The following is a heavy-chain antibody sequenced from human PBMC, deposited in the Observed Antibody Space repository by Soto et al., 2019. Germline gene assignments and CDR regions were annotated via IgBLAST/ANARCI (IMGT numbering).Heavy chain of an antibody. V-gene: IGHV4-39*01. CDR1: GGSIISSSYY. D-gene: IGHD2-15*01. Sequence: SETLSVTCTVSGGSIISSSYYWVWIRQPPGKGLEWIGSIYYSGSTYYNPSLKSRVTISVDTSKNQFSLKLSSVTAADTAVYYCARSLFGYCSGGSCYLIYGMDVWGQGTTVTVSS. J-gene: IGHJ6*02. CDR3: ARSLFGYCSGGSCYLIYGMDV. CDR2: IYYSGST.